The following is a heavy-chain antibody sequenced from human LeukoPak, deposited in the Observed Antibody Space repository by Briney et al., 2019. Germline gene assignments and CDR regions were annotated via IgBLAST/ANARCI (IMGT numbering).Heavy chain of an antibody. CDR1: GGTFSSYA. J-gene: IGHJ4*02. V-gene: IGHV1-69*13. CDR2: IIPIFGTA. D-gene: IGHD3-10*01. Sequence: ASVKVSCKASGGTFSSYAISWVRQAPGQGLEWMGGIIPIFGTANYAQKFQGRVTITGDESTSTAYMELSSLRSEDTAVYYCASPTSAYYGSGYYFDYWGQGTLVTVSS. CDR3: ASPTSAYYGSGYYFDY.